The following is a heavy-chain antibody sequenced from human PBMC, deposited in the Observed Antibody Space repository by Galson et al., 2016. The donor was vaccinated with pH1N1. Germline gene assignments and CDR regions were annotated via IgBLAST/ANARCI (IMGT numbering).Heavy chain of an antibody. D-gene: IGHD3-10*01. CDR2: VSTYTGNT. J-gene: IGHJ6*02. CDR3: ARGRGDLAGYYYGLDV. CDR1: GYTFTTYG. V-gene: IGHV1-18*01. Sequence: SVKVSCKASGYTFTTYGISWVRQAPREGLEWMGWVSTYTGNTNYAQKFQGRVTMTTDTTTSTVYLELRSLKSDDTGVYFCARGRGDLAGYYYGLDVWGQGTTVTVSS.